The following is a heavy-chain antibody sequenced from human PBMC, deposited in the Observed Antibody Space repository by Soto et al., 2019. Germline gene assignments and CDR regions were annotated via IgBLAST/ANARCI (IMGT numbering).Heavy chain of an antibody. D-gene: IGHD2-15*01. J-gene: IGHJ3*02. CDR2: VTADGGT. V-gene: IGHV3-23*01. CDR1: GFTVSSHA. Sequence: EVQVLESGGGLVQPGGSLRLSCEGSGFTVSSHAMTWIRQAPGKGPEWVSTVTADGGTYYADSVKGRFAMSRDTSENTLDLQMNSLGAGDTAAYYCAPHVSCSGGSCQYDAFAIRGQGTMVTVSS. CDR3: APHVSCSGGSCQYDAFAI.